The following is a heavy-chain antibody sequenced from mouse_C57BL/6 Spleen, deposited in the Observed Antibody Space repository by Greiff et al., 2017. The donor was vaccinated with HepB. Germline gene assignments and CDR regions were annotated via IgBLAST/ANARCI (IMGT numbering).Heavy chain of an antibody. D-gene: IGHD1-1*01. Sequence: QVQLQQPGAELVKPGASVKMSCKASGYTFTSYWITWVKQRPGQGLEWIGDIYPGSGSTNYNEKFKSKATLTVDTSSSTAYMQLSSLTSEDSAVYYCARFITTVEGFAYWGRGTLVTVSA. CDR3: ARFITTVEGFAY. CDR2: IYPGSGST. V-gene: IGHV1-55*01. J-gene: IGHJ3*01. CDR1: GYTFTSYW.